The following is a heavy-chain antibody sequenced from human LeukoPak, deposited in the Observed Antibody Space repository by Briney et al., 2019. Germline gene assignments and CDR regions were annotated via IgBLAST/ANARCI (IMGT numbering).Heavy chain of an antibody. CDR3: AGGLIADIAANWFDP. J-gene: IGHJ5*02. Sequence: YPSETLSLTCTVSGGSISSRNWWSWVRQPPGRGLEWVGEIYHSGSTSYNPSLKSRVTISIDKSKNLFSLKLTSVTTADTAIYYCAGGLIADIAANWFDPWGQGTLVTVSS. D-gene: IGHD5-12*01. CDR1: GGSISSRNW. CDR2: IYHSGST. V-gene: IGHV4-4*02.